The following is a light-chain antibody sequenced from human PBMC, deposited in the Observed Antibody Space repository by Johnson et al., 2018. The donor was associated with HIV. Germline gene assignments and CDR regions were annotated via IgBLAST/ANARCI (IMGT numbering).Light chain of an antibody. V-gene: IGLV1-51*01. CDR1: SSNIGNNY. CDR2: DNN. Sequence: QSVLTQPPSVSAAPGQKVTISCSGSSSNIGNNYVSWYQQLPGTAPKLLIYDNNKRPSGIPAQFSGSKSGTSATLGITGLQTGDEADYYCGTWDSSLSAYVFGTGTKVTVL. CDR3: GTWDSSLSAYV. J-gene: IGLJ1*01.